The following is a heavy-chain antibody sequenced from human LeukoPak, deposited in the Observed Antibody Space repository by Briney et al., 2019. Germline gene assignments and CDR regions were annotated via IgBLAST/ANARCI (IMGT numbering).Heavy chain of an antibody. D-gene: IGHD6-19*01. CDR2: ISGSGGST. Sequence: EGSLRLSCAASGFTFSSYAMSWVRQAPGKGLEWVSAISGSGGSTYYADSVKGRFTISRDNSKNTLYLQMNSLRAEDTAVYYCAKGLAGYSSGGGYWGQGTLVTVSS. J-gene: IGHJ4*02. V-gene: IGHV3-23*01. CDR1: GFTFSSYA. CDR3: AKGLAGYSSGGGY.